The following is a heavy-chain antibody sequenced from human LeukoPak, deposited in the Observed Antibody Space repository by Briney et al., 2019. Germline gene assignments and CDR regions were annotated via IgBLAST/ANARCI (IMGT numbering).Heavy chain of an antibody. V-gene: IGHV3-7*01. J-gene: IGHJ4*02. D-gene: IGHD6-19*01. Sequence: GGSLRLSCAASGFTFSNSWMTWIRQAPGKGLEWVANIKEDGSEKNYVDSVRGRLTISRDNAKNSLYLQMNSPRAEDTAVYYCARDSGWYPVDYWGQGTLVTVSS. CDR3: ARDSGWYPVDY. CDR2: IKEDGSEK. CDR1: GFTFSNSW.